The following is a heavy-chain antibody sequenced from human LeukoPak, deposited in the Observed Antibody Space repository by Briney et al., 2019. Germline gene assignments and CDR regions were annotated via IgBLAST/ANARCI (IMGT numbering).Heavy chain of an antibody. J-gene: IGHJ4*02. D-gene: IGHD7-27*01. V-gene: IGHV3-48*04. CDR3: ARDLNWAFDY. CDR1: GFTFSGYS. CDR2: ISSSGSTI. Sequence: GGSLRLSCAASGFTFSGYSMNWVRQAPGKGLEWVSYISSSGSTIDCADSVKGRFTISRDNAKNSLYLQMNSLRAEDTAIYYCARDLNWAFDYWGQGTLVTVSS.